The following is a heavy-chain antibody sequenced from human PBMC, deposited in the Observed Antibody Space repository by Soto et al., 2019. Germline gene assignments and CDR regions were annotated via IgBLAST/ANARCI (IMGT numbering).Heavy chain of an antibody. CDR3: ARSEEDSDYYYYGMDV. J-gene: IGHJ6*02. CDR1: GDTVSSNSVA. D-gene: IGHD2-15*01. Sequence: PSQTLSLTCVGSGDTVSSNSVAGNWVRQSPSSGLEWLGRTYYRSRWYSDYAVSVRSRIDINADTSKNQVSLQLTSVTPEDTAVYYCARSEEDSDYYYYGMDVWGQGTTVTVSS. CDR2: TYYRSRWYS. V-gene: IGHV6-1*01.